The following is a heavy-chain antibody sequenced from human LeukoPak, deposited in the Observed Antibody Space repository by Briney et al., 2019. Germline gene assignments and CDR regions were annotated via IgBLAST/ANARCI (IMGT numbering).Heavy chain of an antibody. CDR3: ARDFHTRYYYGSGSYYNEDAFDI. V-gene: IGHV1-18*01. D-gene: IGHD3-10*01. CDR1: GYTFTSYG. CDR2: ISAYNGNT. J-gene: IGHJ3*02. Sequence: ASVKVSCKASGYTFTSYGISWVRQAPGQGLEWMGWISAYNGNTNYAQKLQGRVTMTTDTSTSTAYMELRSLRSDDTAVYYCARDFHTRYYYGSGSYYNEDAFDIWGQGTMVTVSS.